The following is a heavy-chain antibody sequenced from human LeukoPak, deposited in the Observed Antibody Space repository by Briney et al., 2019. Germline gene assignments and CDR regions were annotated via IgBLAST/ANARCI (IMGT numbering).Heavy chain of an antibody. CDR1: GGSISSSSYY. Sequence: SETLSLTCTVSGGSISSSSYYWGWIRQPPGKGLEWIGSIYYSGSTYYNPSLKSRVTISVDTSKNQFSLKLSSVTAADTAVYYCARDGSMWELPFDYWGQGTLVTVSS. CDR2: IYYSGST. CDR3: ARDGSMWELPFDY. V-gene: IGHV4-39*07. J-gene: IGHJ4*02. D-gene: IGHD1-26*01.